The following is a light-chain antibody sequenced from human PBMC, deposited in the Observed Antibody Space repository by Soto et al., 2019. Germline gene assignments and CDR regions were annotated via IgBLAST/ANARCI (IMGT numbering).Light chain of an antibody. CDR2: FGS. Sequence: EIVMTQSPLTLPVTPGEPSSISLISSQSLLYNNTYNYLDWYVQKPGQSPQLLIYFGSNRAPGVPDRFSGSGSGTDFTLKINRVEAEDVGTYYCMQALQSLTFGQGTRLEI. CDR1: QSLLYNNTYNY. J-gene: IGKJ5*01. CDR3: MQALQSLT. V-gene: IGKV2-28*01.